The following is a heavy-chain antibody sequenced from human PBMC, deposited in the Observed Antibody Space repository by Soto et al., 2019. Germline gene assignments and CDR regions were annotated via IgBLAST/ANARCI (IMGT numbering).Heavy chain of an antibody. V-gene: IGHV4-59*01. CDR2: VYYSGNT. J-gene: IGHJ4*02. CDR3: AAGGGLPRYY. D-gene: IGHD5-12*01. Sequence: SETLSLTCTVSGVSISNYYWSWIRQPPGKALEWIGYVYYSGNTNYNPSLKTRVTISVDTSKNQFSLKLTSVTAADTAVYYCAAGGGLPRYYWGQGTLVTVS. CDR1: GVSISNYY.